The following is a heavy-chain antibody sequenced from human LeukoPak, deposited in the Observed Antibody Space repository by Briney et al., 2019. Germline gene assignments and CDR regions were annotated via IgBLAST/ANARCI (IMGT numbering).Heavy chain of an antibody. CDR1: GFTFSSYG. Sequence: GGSLRLSCAASGFTFSSYGMHWVRQAPAKGLEWVAVISYDGSNKYYADSVKGRFTISRDNSKNTLFLQMNSLRADDTAVYYCAKVGAAVAGGVIDYWGQGTLVTVSS. J-gene: IGHJ4*02. V-gene: IGHV3-30*18. D-gene: IGHD6-19*01. CDR3: AKVGAAVAGGVIDY. CDR2: ISYDGSNK.